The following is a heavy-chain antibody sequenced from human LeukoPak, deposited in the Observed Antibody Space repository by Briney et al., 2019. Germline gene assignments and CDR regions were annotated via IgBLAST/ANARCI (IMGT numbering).Heavy chain of an antibody. V-gene: IGHV3-23*01. CDR2: ISGSGGST. Sequence: GGSLRLSCAASGFTFSSYAMSWVRQAPGEGLEWVSAISGSGGSTYYADSVKGRFTISRDNSKNTLYLQMNSLRAEDTAVYYCAERSYGDYYYGMDVWGQGTTVTVSS. CDR1: GFTFSSYA. D-gene: IGHD4-17*01. CDR3: AERSYGDYYYGMDV. J-gene: IGHJ6*02.